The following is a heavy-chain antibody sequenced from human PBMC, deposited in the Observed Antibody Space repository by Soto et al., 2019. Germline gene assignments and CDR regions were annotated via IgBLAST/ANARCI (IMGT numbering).Heavy chain of an antibody. CDR1: GYTFTSYG. CDR3: AREPSSSSINWFDP. J-gene: IGHJ5*02. CDR2: IHPNSGGT. Sequence: ASVKVSCEASGYTFTSYGISWVRQAPGQGLEWMGWIHPNSGGTNYAQKFQGRVTMTRDTSISTAYMELSRLRSDDTAVYYCAREPSSSSINWFDPWGQGTLVTVSS. V-gene: IGHV1-2*02. D-gene: IGHD6-6*01.